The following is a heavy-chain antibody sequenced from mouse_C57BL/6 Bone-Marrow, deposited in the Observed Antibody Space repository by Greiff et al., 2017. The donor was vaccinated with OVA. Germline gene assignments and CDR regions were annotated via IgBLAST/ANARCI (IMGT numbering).Heavy chain of an antibody. CDR3: ARSVYYYGSTFDY. D-gene: IGHD1-1*01. Sequence: VQLQQSGPELVKPGASVKISCKASGYSFTGYYMNWVKQSPEKSLEWIGEINPSTGGTTYNQKFKAKATLTVDKSSSTAYMQLKSLTSEDSAVYYCARSVYYYGSTFDYWGQGTTLTVSS. V-gene: IGHV1-42*01. J-gene: IGHJ2*01. CDR2: INPSTGGT. CDR1: GYSFTGYY.